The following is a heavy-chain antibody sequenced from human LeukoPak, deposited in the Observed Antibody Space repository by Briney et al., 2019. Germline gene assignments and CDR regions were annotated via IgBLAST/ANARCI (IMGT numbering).Heavy chain of an antibody. D-gene: IGHD3-22*01. CDR1: GGSISSSSYY. CDR2: IYYSGST. Sequence: SETLSLTCTVSGGSISSSSYYWGWIRQPPGKGLEWIGSIYYSGSTYYNPSLKSRVTISVDTSKNQFSLKLSSVTAADTAVYYCASVVVITTEFDYWGQGTLVTVSS. V-gene: IGHV4-39*07. J-gene: IGHJ4*02. CDR3: ASVVVITTEFDY.